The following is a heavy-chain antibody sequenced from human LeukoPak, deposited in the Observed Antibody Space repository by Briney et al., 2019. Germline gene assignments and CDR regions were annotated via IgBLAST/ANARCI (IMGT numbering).Heavy chain of an antibody. J-gene: IGHJ3*02. D-gene: IGHD2-15*01. CDR2: ISSSSSTI. Sequence: AGGSLRLSCAASGFTFSSYSMNWVRQAPGKGLEWVSYISSSSSTIYYADSVKGRFTISRDNAKNSLYLQMNSLRAEDTAVYYCARESAQYCSGGSCYSGAFDIWGQGTMVTVSS. V-gene: IGHV3-48*01. CDR3: ARESAQYCSGGSCYSGAFDI. CDR1: GFTFSSYS.